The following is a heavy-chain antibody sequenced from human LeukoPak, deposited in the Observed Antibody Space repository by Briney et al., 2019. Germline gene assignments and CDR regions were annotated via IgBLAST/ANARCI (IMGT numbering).Heavy chain of an antibody. J-gene: IGHJ4*02. Sequence: GGSLRLSCAASGFTFSSYSMNWVRQAPGKGLEWVSSISSSSSYIYYADSVKGRFTISRDNAKNSLYLQMNSLRAEDTAVYYCARDGIAVASDFDYWGQGTLVTVSS. CDR3: ARDGIAVASDFDY. CDR2: ISSSSSYI. CDR1: GFTFSSYS. V-gene: IGHV3-21*01. D-gene: IGHD6-19*01.